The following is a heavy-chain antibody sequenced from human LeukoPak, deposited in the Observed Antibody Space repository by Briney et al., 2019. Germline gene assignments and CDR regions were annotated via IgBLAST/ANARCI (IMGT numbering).Heavy chain of an antibody. V-gene: IGHV4-4*07. CDR1: GDSISYFY. D-gene: IGHD3-10*01. Sequence: SETLSLTCSVSGDSISYFYWSWIRQAAGKGLEWIGRVSSSGSTDYNASLKSRVTMPVDTSKNQLSLKVISVTAADTAVYYCARGIGYYYGSGSYLYWGQGTLVTVSS. CDR3: ARGIGYYYGSGSYLY. J-gene: IGHJ4*02. CDR2: VSSSGST.